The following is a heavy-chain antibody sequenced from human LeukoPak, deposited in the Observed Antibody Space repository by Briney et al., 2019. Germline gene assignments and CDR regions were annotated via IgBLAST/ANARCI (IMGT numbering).Heavy chain of an antibody. D-gene: IGHD4-23*01. CDR2: ISWNSVNI. CDR3: AKDNTYGGNPGSYFDS. CDR1: GFTFGDYD. V-gene: IGHV3-9*01. Sequence: PGGSLRLSCAASGFTFGDYDMHWVRQAPGKGLEWVSFISWNSVNIDYADSVKGRFTISRDNAKNSLYLQMSSLIPEDTALYYCAKDNTYGGNPGSYFDSWGRGILVTVSS. J-gene: IGHJ4*02.